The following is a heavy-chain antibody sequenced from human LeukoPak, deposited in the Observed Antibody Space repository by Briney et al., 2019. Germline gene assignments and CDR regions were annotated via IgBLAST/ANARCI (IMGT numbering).Heavy chain of an antibody. D-gene: IGHD2-2*01. V-gene: IGHV3-48*03. Sequence: GGSLRLSCAASGFTFSSYEMSWIRQAPGKGLEWFSYIGSSGNSIYYADSVKGRFTISRDNAKNSLYLQMNSLRAEDTAVYYCARDYQAPNPFFDYWGQGTLVTVSS. CDR2: IGSSGNSI. J-gene: IGHJ4*02. CDR1: GFTFSSYE. CDR3: ARDYQAPNPFFDY.